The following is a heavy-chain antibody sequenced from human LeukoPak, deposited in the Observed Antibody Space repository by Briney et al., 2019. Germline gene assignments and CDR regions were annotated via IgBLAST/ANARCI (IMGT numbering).Heavy chain of an antibody. CDR1: GFTFSDYY. CDR2: ISSSSSYT. J-gene: IGHJ4*02. CDR3: ARERVLRV. Sequence: GGSLRLSCAASGFTFSDYYMTWIRQAGGKGLEWVSYISSSSSYTNYAASVRGRFTVSRDNAKNSLYLQMNSLRAEDTAVYYCARERVLRVWGQGTLVTVSS. D-gene: IGHD3-16*01. V-gene: IGHV3-11*05.